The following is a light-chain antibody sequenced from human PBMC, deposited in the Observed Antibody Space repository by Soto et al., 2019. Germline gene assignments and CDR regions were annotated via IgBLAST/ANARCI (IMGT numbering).Light chain of an antibody. CDR3: QQSYNGPFT. CDR2: SAS. V-gene: IGKV1-39*01. CDR1: QDISNY. J-gene: IGKJ3*01. Sequence: DIQMTQSPSSLSASVGDRVTITCQASQDISNYLNWYQQRPGKAPKLLIYSASTLQTGVPSRFSGSGSGTDFTLTISSLQPEDFATYYCQQSYNGPFTFGPGTKVDIK.